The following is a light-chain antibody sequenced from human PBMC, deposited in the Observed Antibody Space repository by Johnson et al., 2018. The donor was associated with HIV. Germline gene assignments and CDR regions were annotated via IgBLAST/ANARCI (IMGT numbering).Light chain of an antibody. CDR1: SSNIGKNY. CDR2: DNN. V-gene: IGLV1-51*01. Sequence: PVLTQPPSVSAAPGQKVTISCSGSSSNIGKNYVSWYQQLPGTAPKLLIYDNNKRPSGIPDRFSGSKSGTSATLGITGLQTGDEADYYCGTWESRLRNVFGTGTKFTVL. CDR3: GTWESRLRNV. J-gene: IGLJ1*01.